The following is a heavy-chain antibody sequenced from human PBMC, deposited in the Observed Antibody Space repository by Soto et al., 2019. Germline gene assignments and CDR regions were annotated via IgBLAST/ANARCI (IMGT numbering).Heavy chain of an antibody. CDR3: AKVIVVIAAAGDYFDH. CDR2: ISGSGGST. CDR1: GFTFSSYA. J-gene: IGHJ4*02. V-gene: IGHV3-23*01. Sequence: GGSLRLSCAASGFTFSSYAMSWVRQAPGKGLEWVSVISGSGGSTYYADSVKGRFTISRDNSKNTLYLQMNSLRAEDTAVYYCAKVIVVIAAAGDYFDHWGQGTLVTAPQ. D-gene: IGHD2-21*01.